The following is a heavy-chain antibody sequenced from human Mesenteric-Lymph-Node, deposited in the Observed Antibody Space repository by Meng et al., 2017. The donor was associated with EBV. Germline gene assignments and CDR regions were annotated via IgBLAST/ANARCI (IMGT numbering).Heavy chain of an antibody. CDR3: AKGNFWSGTPHFFDS. V-gene: IGHV3-23*04. CDR1: GFTFTTYA. CDR2: ISASGDYT. Sequence: EVQLVESGGGLVQRGGSLRLSCAASGFTFTTYAMTWVRQAPGKGLEWVSSISASGDYTYHADSVKGRFTISRDNSNLTFFLQMNSLRAEDTAVYYCAKGNFWSGTPHFFDSWGQGTLVTVAS. J-gene: IGHJ4*02. D-gene: IGHD3-3*01.